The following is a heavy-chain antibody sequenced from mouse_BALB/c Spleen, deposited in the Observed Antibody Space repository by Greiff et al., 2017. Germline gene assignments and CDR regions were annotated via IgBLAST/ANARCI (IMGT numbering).Heavy chain of an antibody. CDR2: INPNNGGT. D-gene: IGHD1-1*01. J-gene: IGHJ2*01. CDR3: ARRGYGSSYVFFDY. V-gene: IGHV1-18*01. CDR1: GYTFTDYN. Sequence: VQLQQSGPELVKPGASVKIPCKASGYTFTDYNMDWVKQSHGKSLEWIGDINPNNGGTIYNQKFKGKATLTVDKSSSTAYMELRSLTSEDTAVYYCARRGYGSSYVFFDYWGQGTTLTVSS.